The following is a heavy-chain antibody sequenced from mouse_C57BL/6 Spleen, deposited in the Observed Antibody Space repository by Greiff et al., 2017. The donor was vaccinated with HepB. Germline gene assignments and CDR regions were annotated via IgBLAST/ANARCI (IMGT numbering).Heavy chain of an antibody. Sequence: EVQVVESGGGLVKPGGSLKLSCAASGFTFSSYAMSWVRQTPEKRLEWVATISDGGSYTYYPDNVKGRFTISRDNAKNNLYLQMSHLKSEDTAMYYCARLRTDYFDYWGQGTTLTVSS. J-gene: IGHJ2*01. CDR1: GFTFSSYA. CDR2: ISDGGSYT. CDR3: ARLRTDYFDY. D-gene: IGHD4-1*01. V-gene: IGHV5-4*01.